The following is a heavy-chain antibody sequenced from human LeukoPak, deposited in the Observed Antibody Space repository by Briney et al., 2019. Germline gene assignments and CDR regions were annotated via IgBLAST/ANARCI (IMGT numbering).Heavy chain of an antibody. CDR1: GYTFTGYY. CDR2: INPNSGGT. J-gene: IGHJ3*02. Sequence: ASVKVSCKASGYTFTGYYIHWVRQAPGQGPEWMAWINPNSGGTKYAQKFQGRVTMTRDTSISTAYMEMSRLTSGDTAVYYCVKGWDSSGYYAFDIWGQGTMVTVSS. D-gene: IGHD3-22*01. V-gene: IGHV1-2*02. CDR3: VKGWDSSGYYAFDI.